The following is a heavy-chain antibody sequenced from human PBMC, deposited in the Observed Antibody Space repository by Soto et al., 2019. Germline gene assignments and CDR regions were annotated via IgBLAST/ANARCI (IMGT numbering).Heavy chain of an antibody. D-gene: IGHD6-6*01. V-gene: IGHV3-30-3*01. CDR3: ARDHRGSSPSY. Sequence: QVQLVESGGGVVQPGRSLRLSCAASGFTFSSYAMHWVRQAPGKGLEWVAVISYDGSNKYYADSVKGRFTISRDNSKNTLYLQMNSLRAEDTAVYYCARDHRGSSPSYWGQGTLVTVSS. J-gene: IGHJ4*02. CDR2: ISYDGSNK. CDR1: GFTFSSYA.